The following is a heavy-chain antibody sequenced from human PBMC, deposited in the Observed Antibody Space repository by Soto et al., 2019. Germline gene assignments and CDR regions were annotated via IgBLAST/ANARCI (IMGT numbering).Heavy chain of an antibody. CDR3: AGKPNALSFFDY. Sequence: SETLSLTCAVSGGSISSSNWWGWVRQPPGKGLEWIGEIYHSGSTNYNPSLKSRVTISVDKSKNQFSLKLNSVTAADTAVYFCAGKPNALSFFDYWGQGALVTVSS. D-gene: IGHD2-8*01. CDR2: IYHSGST. CDR1: GGSISSSNW. V-gene: IGHV4-4*02. J-gene: IGHJ4*02.